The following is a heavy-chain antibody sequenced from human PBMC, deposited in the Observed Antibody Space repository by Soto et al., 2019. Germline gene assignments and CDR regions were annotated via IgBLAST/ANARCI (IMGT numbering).Heavy chain of an antibody. J-gene: IGHJ4*02. D-gene: IGHD3-3*01. V-gene: IGHV4-39*01. CDR3: ARHGVGSSFDY. CDR2: IYYSGST. CDR1: GGSISSSSYY. Sequence: SETLSLTCTVSGGSISSSSYYWGWIRQPPGKGLEWIGSIYYSGSTYYNPSLKSRVTISVDTSKNQFSLKLSSVTAAATAVYYCARHGVGSSFDYWGQGTLVTVSS.